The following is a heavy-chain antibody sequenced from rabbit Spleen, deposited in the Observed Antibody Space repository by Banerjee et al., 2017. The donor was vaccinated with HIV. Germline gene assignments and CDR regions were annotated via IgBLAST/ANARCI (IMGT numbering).Heavy chain of an antibody. CDR3: ARDLGASGAYGIDL. CDR2: IPAGSSGNI. J-gene: IGHJ4*01. D-gene: IGHD6-1*01. CDR1: GLDFSSSYW. Sequence: QQRLVESGGGLVKPGASLTLTCKASGLDFSSSYWIYWVRQAPGKGLEWIACIPAGSSGNIGYANWAKGRFTISKTSSTTVTLQMTSLTAADTATYFCARDLGASGAYGIDLWGQGTLVTVS. V-gene: IGHV1S45*01.